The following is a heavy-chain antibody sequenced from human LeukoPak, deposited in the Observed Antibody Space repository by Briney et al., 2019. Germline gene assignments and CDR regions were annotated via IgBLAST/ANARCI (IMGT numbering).Heavy chain of an antibody. CDR1: GHTFTSYG. CDR2: ISAYNGNT. D-gene: IGHD2-2*01. CDR3: ARSTPYIVVVPAAPTFDY. J-gene: IGHJ4*02. V-gene: IGHV1-18*01. Sequence: ASVKVSCKASGHTFTSYGISWVRQAPGQGLEWMGWISAYNGNTNYAQKLQGRVTMTTDTSTSTAYMELRSLRSDDTAVYYCARSTPYIVVVPAAPTFDYWGQGTLVTVSS.